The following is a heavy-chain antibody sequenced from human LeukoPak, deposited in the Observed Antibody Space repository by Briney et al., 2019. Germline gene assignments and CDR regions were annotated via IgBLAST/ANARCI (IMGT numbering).Heavy chain of an antibody. D-gene: IGHD1-26*01. J-gene: IGHJ4*02. CDR2: ISPSGGTI. Sequence: GGSLRLSCAASGFAFSNYEMNWVRQAPGKGLEWVSYISPSGGTITYADSVKGRFTISRDNSKNTLYLQMSSLRAEDTAVYYCATGSRNLDYWGQGTLVTVSS. CDR1: GFAFSNYE. CDR3: ATGSRNLDY. V-gene: IGHV3-48*03.